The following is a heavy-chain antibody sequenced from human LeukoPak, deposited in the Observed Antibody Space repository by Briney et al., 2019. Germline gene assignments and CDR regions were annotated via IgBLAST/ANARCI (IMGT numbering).Heavy chain of an antibody. D-gene: IGHD2-2*01. CDR1: GFTFSSYA. J-gene: IGHJ6*03. CDR2: ITGSGGTT. Sequence: PGGSLRLSYAASGFTFSSYAMSWVRQAPGKGLGWVSAITGSGGTTYYADSVKGGFTFSRDNSKNTLYLQMNSLRDEDTAVYYGAKVGYCSSTSCYGGAYYYYYMGVWGKGTTVTVS. CDR3: AKVGYCSSTSCYGGAYYYYYMGV. V-gene: IGHV3-23*01.